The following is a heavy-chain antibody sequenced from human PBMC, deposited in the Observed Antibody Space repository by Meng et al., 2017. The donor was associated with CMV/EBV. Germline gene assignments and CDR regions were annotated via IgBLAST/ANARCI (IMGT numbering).Heavy chain of an antibody. CDR1: GYTFTSYG. D-gene: IGHD6-13*01. Sequence: ASVKVSCKASGYTFTSYGISWVRQAPGQGLEWMGWISAYNGNTNYAQKIQGRVTMTTDTSTSTAYMELRSLRSDDTAVYYCAREAAEADAFDIWGQGTMVTVSS. J-gene: IGHJ3*02. CDR2: ISAYNGNT. CDR3: AREAAEADAFDI. V-gene: IGHV1-18*01.